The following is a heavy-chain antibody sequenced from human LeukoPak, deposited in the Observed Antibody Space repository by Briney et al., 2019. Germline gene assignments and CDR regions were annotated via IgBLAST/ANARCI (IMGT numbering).Heavy chain of an antibody. Sequence: GGSLRLSCAASGFTFSNAWMSWVRQAPGKGLEWVGRIKSKTDGGTTDYAAPVKGRFAISRDDSKNTLYLQMNSLKTEDTAVYYCTTNAVLTMACYWGQGTLVTVSS. CDR3: TTNAVLTMACY. CDR2: IKSKTDGGTT. J-gene: IGHJ4*02. CDR1: GFTFSNAW. D-gene: IGHD2-15*01. V-gene: IGHV3-15*01.